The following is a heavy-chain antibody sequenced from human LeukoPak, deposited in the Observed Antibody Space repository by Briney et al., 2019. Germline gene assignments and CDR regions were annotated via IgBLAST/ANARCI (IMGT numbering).Heavy chain of an antibody. CDR2: IYTSGST. V-gene: IGHV4-61*02. CDR3: ARGKSYYDSSGYSYYFDY. Sequence: SQTLSLTCTVSGGSISSGSYYWSWIRQPAGKGLEWIGRIYTSGSTNYNPSLKSRVTISVDTSKNQFSLKLSSVTAADTAVYYCARGKSYYDSSGYSYYFDYWGQGTLVTVSS. J-gene: IGHJ4*02. D-gene: IGHD3-22*01. CDR1: GGSISSGSYY.